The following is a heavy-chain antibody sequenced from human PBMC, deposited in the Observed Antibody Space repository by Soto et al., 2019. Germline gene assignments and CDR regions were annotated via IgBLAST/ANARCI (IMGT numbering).Heavy chain of an antibody. Sequence: QILLVQSGAEVKKPGASVKVSCKASGYTFTNYDIGWVRQASGQGLEWMGWISPYSGNTKYAQKIQGRDTMTTDTSTTTAYMELRSLRSDDTAVFYCVRFASSGWYTGGYWGQGTLVPVSS. D-gene: IGHD6-19*01. CDR2: ISPYSGNT. CDR3: VRFASSGWYTGGY. V-gene: IGHV1-18*01. CDR1: GYTFTNYD. J-gene: IGHJ4*02.